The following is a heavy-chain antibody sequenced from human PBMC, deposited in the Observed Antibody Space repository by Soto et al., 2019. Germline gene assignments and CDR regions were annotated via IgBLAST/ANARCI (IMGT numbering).Heavy chain of an antibody. J-gene: IGHJ5*02. CDR3: ARQKHDYIWGSYRLNWFDP. CDR1: GGSISSSSYY. D-gene: IGHD3-16*02. V-gene: IGHV4-39*01. Sequence: PSETLSLTCTVSGGSISSSSYYWGWIRQPPGKGLEWIGSIYYSGSTYYNPSLKSRVTISVDTSKNQFSLKLSSVTAADTAVYYWARQKHDYIWGSYRLNWFDPWGQGTLVTVSS. CDR2: IYYSGST.